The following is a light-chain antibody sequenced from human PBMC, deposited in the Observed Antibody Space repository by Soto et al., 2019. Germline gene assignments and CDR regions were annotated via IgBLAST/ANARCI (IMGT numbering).Light chain of an antibody. J-gene: IGKJ4*01. CDR2: AAS. CDR1: QIISSY. Sequence: DIQMTQSPSSLSASVGYRFTITCRASQIISSYLNWYQQQPGKAPKLLIYAASSLQSGVPSSFSGSGSGTDFTLTISSLQPEDFATYYCQQSYSTPRTFGGGTKVDIK. V-gene: IGKV1-39*01. CDR3: QQSYSTPRT.